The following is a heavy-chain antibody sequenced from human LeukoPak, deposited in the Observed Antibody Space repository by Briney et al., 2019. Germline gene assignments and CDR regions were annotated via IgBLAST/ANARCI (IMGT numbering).Heavy chain of an antibody. D-gene: IGHD2-2*01. CDR2: INHSGST. J-gene: IGHJ4*02. CDR3: ASEENCSSTSCYAY. Sequence: SETLSLTCAVYGGSFSGYYWSWIRQPPGEGLEWIGEINHSGSTNYNPSLKSRVTISVDTSKNQFSLKLSSVTAADTAVYYCASEENCSSTSCYAYWGQGTLVTVSS. V-gene: IGHV4-34*01. CDR1: GGSFSGYY.